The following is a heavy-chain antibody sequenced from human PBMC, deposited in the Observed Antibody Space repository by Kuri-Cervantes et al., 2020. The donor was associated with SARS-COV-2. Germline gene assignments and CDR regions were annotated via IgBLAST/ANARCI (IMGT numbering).Heavy chain of an antibody. V-gene: IGHV1-24*01. CDR1: GYTLTELS. J-gene: IGHJ6*03. D-gene: IGHD4-23*01. Sequence: ASVKVSCKVSGYTLTELSMHWVRQAPGKGLEWMGGFDPEDGETIYAQKFQGRVTMTEDTSTDTAYMELSSLRSEDTAVYYCARDADGGNGEDYYYYYMDVWGKGTTVTVSS. CDR3: ARDADGGNGEDYYYYYMDV. CDR2: FDPEDGET.